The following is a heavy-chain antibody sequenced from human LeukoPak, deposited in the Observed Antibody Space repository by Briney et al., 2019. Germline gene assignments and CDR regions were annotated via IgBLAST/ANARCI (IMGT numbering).Heavy chain of an antibody. CDR3: AKSGLNRFDY. CDR1: GFTFSSYA. J-gene: IGHJ4*02. V-gene: IGHV3-23*01. Sequence: GGSLRLSCAASGFTFSSYATSWVRQAPGKGLEWVSTISGSGGSGSTYYADSVKGRFTISRDNSKNTLYLQMNSLRVEDTAVYYCAKSGLNRFDYWGQGTLVTVSS. CDR2: ISGSGGSGST. D-gene: IGHD2-15*01.